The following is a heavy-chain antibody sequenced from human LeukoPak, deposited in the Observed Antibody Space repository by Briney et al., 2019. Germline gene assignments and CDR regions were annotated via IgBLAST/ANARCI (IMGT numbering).Heavy chain of an antibody. D-gene: IGHD3-22*01. J-gene: IGHJ4*02. Sequence: PSETLSLTCTVSGGSISHYYWSWIRQPPGKGQEWIGYIYYSGSTNYDPSLKSRVTISVDTSKNQFSLKVNSVTAADTAVYYCARVRYYYDSGGYYYFDYWGQGTLVTVSS. CDR2: IYYSGST. CDR3: ARVRYYYDSGGYYYFDY. V-gene: IGHV4-59*01. CDR1: GGSISHYY.